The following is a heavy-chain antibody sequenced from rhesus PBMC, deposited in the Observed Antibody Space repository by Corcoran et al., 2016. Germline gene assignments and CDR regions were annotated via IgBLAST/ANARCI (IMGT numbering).Heavy chain of an antibody. J-gene: IGHJ4*01. D-gene: IGHD2-21*01. CDR2: IDWDEDK. Sequence: QVTLKESGPALVKPTQTLTLTCTFSGFSLSTSGMRVSWIRQPPGKAPGWLARIDWDEDKYSSTSLKSRLTISKDTSKNQVVLTMTNMDPVDTATYYCARGGGYCTGSGCYGYYFDYWGQGVLVTVSS. CDR1: GFSLSTSGMR. CDR3: ARGGGYCTGSGCYGYYFDY. V-gene: IGHV2S2*01.